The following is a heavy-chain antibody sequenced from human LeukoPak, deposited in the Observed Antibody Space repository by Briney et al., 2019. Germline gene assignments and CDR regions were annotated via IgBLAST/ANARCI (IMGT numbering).Heavy chain of an antibody. CDR2: IYYSGST. CDR3: ASPLKFWRNLRDYGMDV. CDR1: GGSISSSSYY. V-gene: IGHV4-39*01. Sequence: SETLSLTCTVSGGSISSSSYYWGWIRQPPGKGLEWIGSIYYSGSTYYNPSLKSRVTISVDTSKNQFSLKLSSVTAADTAVYYCASPLKFWRNLRDYGMDVWGQGTTVTVSS. D-gene: IGHD3-3*01. J-gene: IGHJ6*02.